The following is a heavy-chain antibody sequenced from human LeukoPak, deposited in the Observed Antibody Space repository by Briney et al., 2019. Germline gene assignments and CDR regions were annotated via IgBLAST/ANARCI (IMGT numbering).Heavy chain of an antibody. J-gene: IGHJ4*02. CDR3: ARDLEGVTIFGVVPFFDY. CDR1: GYTFTGYY. V-gene: IGHV1-69*04. D-gene: IGHD3-3*01. Sequence: ASVKVSCKASGYTFTGYYMHWVRQAPGQGLEWMGRIIPIFGIANYAQKFQGRVTITADKSTSTAYMELSSLRSEDTAVYYCARDLEGVTIFGVVPFFDYWGQGTLVTVSS. CDR2: IIPIFGIA.